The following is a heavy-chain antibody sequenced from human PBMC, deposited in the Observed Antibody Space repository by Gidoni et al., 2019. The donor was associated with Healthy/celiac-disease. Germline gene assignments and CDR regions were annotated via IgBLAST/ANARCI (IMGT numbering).Heavy chain of an antibody. D-gene: IGHD5-12*01. J-gene: IGHJ6*02. CDR3: ARDIVATRRGQYYYYGMDV. CDR2: ISAYNGNT. V-gene: IGHV1-18*01. CDR1: GYAFTSYG. Sequence: QVQLVQSGAEVKKPGASVKVSCKASGYAFTSYGISWVRQAPGQGLEWMGWISAYNGNTNYAQKLQGRVTMTTDTATSTAYMELRSLRSDDTAVYYCARDIVATRRGQYYYYGMDVWGQGTTVTVSS.